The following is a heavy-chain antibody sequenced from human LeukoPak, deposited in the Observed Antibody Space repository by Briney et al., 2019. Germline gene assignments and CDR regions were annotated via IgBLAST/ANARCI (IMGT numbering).Heavy chain of an antibody. CDR3: ARVIEGVGYDFWSGYYTGTAYFDY. CDR2: IWYDGSNK. J-gene: IGHJ4*02. CDR1: GFTLSSYG. Sequence: GGSLRLSCAASGFTLSSYGMHWVRQAPGKGLEWVAVIWYDGSNKYYADSVKGRFTISRDNSKNTLYLQMNSLRAEDTAVYYCARVIEGVGYDFWSGYYTGTAYFDYWGQGTLVTVSS. V-gene: IGHV3-33*01. D-gene: IGHD3-3*01.